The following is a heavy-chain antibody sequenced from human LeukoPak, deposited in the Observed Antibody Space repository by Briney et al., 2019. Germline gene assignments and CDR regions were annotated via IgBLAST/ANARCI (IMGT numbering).Heavy chain of an antibody. D-gene: IGHD2-21*02. J-gene: IGHJ4*02. Sequence: GGSLRLSCAASGFTFSTYSMNWVRQAPGKGLEWVAIISYDGSRKYYADSVKGRFTISRDNSKNTLFLQMNSLRPEDTAVYYCARDLKTAKDYSVYWGQGALVTVSS. CDR3: ARDLKTAKDYSVY. CDR2: ISYDGSRK. CDR1: GFTFSTYS. V-gene: IGHV3-30*04.